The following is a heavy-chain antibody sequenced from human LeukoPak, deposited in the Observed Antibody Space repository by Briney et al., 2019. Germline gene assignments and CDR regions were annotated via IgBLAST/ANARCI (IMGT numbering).Heavy chain of an antibody. CDR2: IYYSGST. V-gene: IGHV4-30-4*08. J-gene: IGHJ4*02. Sequence: PSQTLSLTCTVSGGSISSGDYYWSWLRQPPGTGLEWIGYIYYSGSTYYNPSLNSRVTISVDTSKNQFSLKLSSVTAADTAVYYCARKIDPGPYYFDYWGQGTLVTVSS. D-gene: IGHD1-14*01. CDR1: GGSISSGDYY. CDR3: ARKIDPGPYYFDY.